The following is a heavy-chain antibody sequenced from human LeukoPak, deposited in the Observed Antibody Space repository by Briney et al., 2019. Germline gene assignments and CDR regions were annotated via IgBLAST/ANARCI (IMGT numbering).Heavy chain of an antibody. CDR3: AKDLVYLGYCSSTSCYAYAIAI. Sequence: GGSLRLSCAASGFTFSSYGMHWVRQAPGKGLEWVAVISYDGSNKYYADSVKGRFTISRDNSKNTLYQQMNSLRAEDTAVYYCAKDLVYLGYCSSTSCYAYAIAIWGQGTMVTVSS. CDR1: GFTFSSYG. J-gene: IGHJ3*02. V-gene: IGHV3-30*18. D-gene: IGHD2-2*01. CDR2: ISYDGSNK.